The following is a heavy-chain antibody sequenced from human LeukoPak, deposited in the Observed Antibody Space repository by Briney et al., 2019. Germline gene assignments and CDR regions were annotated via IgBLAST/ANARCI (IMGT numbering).Heavy chain of an antibody. D-gene: IGHD4-17*01. CDR2: IYYSGTT. J-gene: IGHJ6*02. CDR3: AREDPQTTVPEGMDV. Sequence: PSETLSLTCTVSGGSFSSYYWSWIRQSPGKGLEWVGDIYYSGTTNSNPSLKSRVTTSVDTSKNQFSLQLRSVTAADTAVYYCAREDPQTTVPEGMDVWGQGTTV. CDR1: GGSFSSYY. V-gene: IGHV4-59*01.